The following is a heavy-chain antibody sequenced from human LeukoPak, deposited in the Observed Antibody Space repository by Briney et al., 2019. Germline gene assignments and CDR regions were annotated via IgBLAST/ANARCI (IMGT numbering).Heavy chain of an antibody. J-gene: IGHJ4*02. Sequence: GGSLRLSCTASGFTFSSYEMNWVRQAPGKGLEWVSYISSSGSTIYYADSVKGRFTISRDNAKNSLYLRMNSLRAEDTAVYYCARRRGRIAFDFDYWGQGTLVTVSS. D-gene: IGHD3-16*02. CDR2: ISSSGSTI. CDR3: ARRRGRIAFDFDY. V-gene: IGHV3-48*03. CDR1: GFTFSSYE.